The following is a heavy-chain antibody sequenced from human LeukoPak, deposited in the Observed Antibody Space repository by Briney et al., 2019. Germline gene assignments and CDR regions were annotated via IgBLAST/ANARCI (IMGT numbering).Heavy chain of an antibody. CDR3: AKDSSGWYYYFDY. J-gene: IGHJ4*02. Sequence: GGSLRLSCAASGFTFSSYWMSWVRQAPGKGLEWVANIKQDGSNKYYADSVKGRFTISRDNSKNTLYLQMNSLRAEDTAVYYCAKDSSGWYYYFDYWGQGTLVTVSS. CDR2: IKQDGSNK. CDR1: GFTFSSYW. V-gene: IGHV3-7*03. D-gene: IGHD6-19*01.